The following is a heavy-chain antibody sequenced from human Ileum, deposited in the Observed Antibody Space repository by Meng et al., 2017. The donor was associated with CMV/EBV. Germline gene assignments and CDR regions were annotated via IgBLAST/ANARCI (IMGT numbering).Heavy chain of an antibody. D-gene: IGHD3-3*01. CDR1: GFTFSSYG. CDR2: IRYDGSNK. V-gene: IGHV3-30*02. J-gene: IGHJ4*02. CDR3: AKGTLRFLEWLGPFDY. Sequence: GESLKLSCAASGFTFSSYGMHWVRQAPGKGLEWVAFIRYDGSNKYYADSVKGRFTISRDNSKKTLYLQMNSLRAENTAVYYCAKGTLRFLEWLGPFDYWGQGTLVTVSS.